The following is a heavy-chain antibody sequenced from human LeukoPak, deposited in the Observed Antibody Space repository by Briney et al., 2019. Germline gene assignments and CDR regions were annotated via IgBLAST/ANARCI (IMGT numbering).Heavy chain of an antibody. D-gene: IGHD1-26*01. V-gene: IGHV4-39*01. CDR3: ARRVYSGSYNWYFDL. CDR1: GGSISTSTYY. J-gene: IGHJ2*01. Sequence: PSETLSLTCTVSGGSISTSTYYWGWIRHPPGKGLEWIGSISYSGSTYNNPSLKSRFTISVDTSKNQFSLKLSSVTAPDTAVYYCARRVYSGSYNWYFDLWSRGTLVTVSS. CDR2: ISYSGST.